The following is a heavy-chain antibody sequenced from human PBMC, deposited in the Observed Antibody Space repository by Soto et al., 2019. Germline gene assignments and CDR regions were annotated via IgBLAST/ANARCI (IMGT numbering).Heavy chain of an antibody. V-gene: IGHV3-74*01. CDR1: GFTLSKNR. CDR3: ASHSDNYVLLGY. D-gene: IGHD4-4*01. J-gene: IGHJ4*02. Sequence: GACPTMTCTASGFTLSKNRVPWVRQAPGKGLVWVSRINTDGTTRSYADSVKGRFTVSRDNAENTLYLQMNSLRAEDTAVYYCASHSDNYVLLGYWGQGTLVTVSS. CDR2: INTDGTTR.